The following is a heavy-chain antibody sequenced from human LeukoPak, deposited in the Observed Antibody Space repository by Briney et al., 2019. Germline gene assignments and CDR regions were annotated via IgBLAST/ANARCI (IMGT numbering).Heavy chain of an antibody. Sequence: QPGGSLRLSCAASGFTFSSYAMTWVRPAPGKGLEGVSTIAGSGDSTYYADSVKGRFSISRDNSKTTLYLQTNSLRAEDTAIYYCAKGDSNSPAVFDYWGQGTLVTVSS. V-gene: IGHV3-23*01. J-gene: IGHJ4*02. CDR1: GFTFSSYA. CDR2: IAGSGDST. CDR3: AKGDSNSPAVFDY. D-gene: IGHD6-13*01.